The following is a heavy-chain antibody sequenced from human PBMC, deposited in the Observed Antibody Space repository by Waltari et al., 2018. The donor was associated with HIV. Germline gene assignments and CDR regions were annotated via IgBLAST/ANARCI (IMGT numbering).Heavy chain of an antibody. CDR2: IYYSGST. Sequence: QLQLQESGPGLVKPSETLSLTCPVSGGPISSSSYHWGWIRQPPGKGLEWIGSIYYSGSTYYNPSLKSRVTISVDTSKNQFSLKLSSVTAADTAVYYCARVQTGVDTAMVNRYFDLWGRGTLVTVSS. CDR3: ARVQTGVDTAMVNRYFDL. V-gene: IGHV4-39*01. D-gene: IGHD5-18*01. CDR1: GGPISSSSYH. J-gene: IGHJ2*01.